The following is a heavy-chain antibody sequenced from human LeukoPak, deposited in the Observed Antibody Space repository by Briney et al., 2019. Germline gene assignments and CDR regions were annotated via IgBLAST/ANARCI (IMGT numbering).Heavy chain of an antibody. CDR3: TRQDCSGGTCSYVDY. Sequence: PGGSLRLSCAASGFDFSGFYLHWVRQASGRGLEWVGLIGSKPSSYTTVYAASVKGRFTISRDDSKNTAYLQMNSLKAEDTALYYCTRQDCSGGTCSYVDYWGQGTMVTVSS. CDR1: GFDFSGFY. V-gene: IGHV3-73*01. J-gene: IGHJ4*02. D-gene: IGHD2-15*01. CDR2: IGSKPSSYTT.